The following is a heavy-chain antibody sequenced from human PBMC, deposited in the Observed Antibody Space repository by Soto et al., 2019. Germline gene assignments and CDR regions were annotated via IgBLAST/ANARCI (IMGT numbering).Heavy chain of an antibody. CDR3: AKDVGQQLVLNYGMDV. CDR2: VSYDGNHK. D-gene: IGHD6-13*01. V-gene: IGHV3-30*18. Sequence: VQVVESGGGVIQPGTSLSLSCGSSGFTFRSFGMYWVRQAPGKGLEWVAVVSYDGNHKYYADSVKGRFTVSRDNAKNMLYLQMNSLRGEDTAVYYCAKDVGQQLVLNYGMDVWGQGTTVTVSS. CDR1: GFTFRSFG. J-gene: IGHJ6*02.